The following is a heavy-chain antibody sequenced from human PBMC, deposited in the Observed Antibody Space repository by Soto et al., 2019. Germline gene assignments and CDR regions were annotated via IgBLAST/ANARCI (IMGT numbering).Heavy chain of an antibody. D-gene: IGHD1-26*01. V-gene: IGHV3-30-3*01. CDR1: GFTFSSYA. Sequence: QVQLVESGGGVVQPGRSLRLSCAASGFTFSSYAMHWVRQAPGKRLEGVAVISYDGSNKYYADSVKGRFTISRDNSKNTLYLQMNSLRAEDTAVYYCAREHRWGYYYYYGMDVWGQGTTVTVSS. J-gene: IGHJ6*02. CDR2: ISYDGSNK. CDR3: AREHRWGYYYYYGMDV.